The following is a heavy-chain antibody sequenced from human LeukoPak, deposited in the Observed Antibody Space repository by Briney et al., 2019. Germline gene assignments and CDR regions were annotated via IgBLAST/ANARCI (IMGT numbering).Heavy chain of an antibody. CDR1: GFTFSSYS. J-gene: IGHJ6*01. V-gene: IGHV3-23*03. Sequence: GGSLRLSCAASGFTFSSYSMNWVRQAPGKGLEWVSVIYSGGSTYYADSVKGRFTISRDNSKNTLYLEMNSLRAEDTAIYYCAKMKGHPLPKYYMDVWGQGTTVTVSS. D-gene: IGHD1-26*01. CDR3: AKMKGHPLPKYYMDV. CDR2: IYSGGST.